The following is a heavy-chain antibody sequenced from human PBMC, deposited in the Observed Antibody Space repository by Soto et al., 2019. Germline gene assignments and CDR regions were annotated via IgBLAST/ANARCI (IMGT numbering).Heavy chain of an antibody. J-gene: IGHJ5*02. CDR3: ARDVEDYDSSGYYQNWFDP. V-gene: IGHV3-7*01. Sequence: PGGSLRVSCAASGFIFSSYWMSWGRQAPGKGLEWVANIKQDGSEKYYVDSVKGRFTISRDNAKNSLYLQMNSLRAEDTAVYYCARDVEDYDSSGYYQNWFDPWGQGTLVTVSS. D-gene: IGHD3-22*01. CDR2: IKQDGSEK. CDR1: GFIFSSYW.